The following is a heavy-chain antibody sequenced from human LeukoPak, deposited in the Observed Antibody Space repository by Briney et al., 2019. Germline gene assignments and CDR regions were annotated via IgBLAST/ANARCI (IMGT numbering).Heavy chain of an antibody. D-gene: IGHD5-18*01. V-gene: IGHV4-59*01. CDR3: ASLLGPLSYNFGFARGY. J-gene: IGHJ4*01. CDR2: IYYSGST. Sequence: KSSETLSLTCTVSGGSISSYYWSWIRQPPGKGLEWIGYIYYSGSTNYNPSLKSRVTISVDTSKNQFSLKLSSVTAADTAVYYCASLLGPLSYNFGFARGYWGQGTLVTVSS. CDR1: GGSISSYY.